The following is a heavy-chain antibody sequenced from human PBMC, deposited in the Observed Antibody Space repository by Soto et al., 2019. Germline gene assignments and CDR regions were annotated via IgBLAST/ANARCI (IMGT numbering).Heavy chain of an antibody. V-gene: IGHV3-30*04. CDR3: AREDLSSGSAGTFFH. CDR2: IAHDGGNK. CDR1: GFTFSNSV. D-gene: IGHD3-22*01. J-gene: IGHJ1*01. Sequence: QVHLVESGGDVVQPGRSLRLSCAASGFTFSNSVMHWVRQAPGKGLEWVALIAHDGGNKHYVDSVKDRSTISRENSKNTLDLQMNSLRPEDTAVYYCAREDLSSGSAGTFFHWGQGTLVIVSS.